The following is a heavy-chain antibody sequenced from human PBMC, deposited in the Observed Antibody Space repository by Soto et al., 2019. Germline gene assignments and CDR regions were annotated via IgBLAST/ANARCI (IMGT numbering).Heavy chain of an antibody. D-gene: IGHD3-3*01. CDR1: GFTFSSCA. V-gene: IGHV3-30-3*01. CDR3: ARDKRDLRFLEWSYYFDY. J-gene: IGHJ4*02. CDR2: ISYDGSNK. Sequence: QVQLVESGGGVVQPGRSLRLSCAASGFTFSSCAMHWVRQAPGKGLEWVAVISYDGSNKYYADSVKGRFTVSRDNSKNTLELQVNSLRAEDTAVYYCARDKRDLRFLEWSYYFDYWGQGTLVTVSS.